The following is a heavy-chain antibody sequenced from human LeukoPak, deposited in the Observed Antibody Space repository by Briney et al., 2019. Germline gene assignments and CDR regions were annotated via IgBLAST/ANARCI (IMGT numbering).Heavy chain of an antibody. D-gene: IGHD2-15*01. J-gene: IGHJ4*02. CDR2: ISADGSST. CDR3: ARALRIAVVDY. V-gene: IGHV3-74*01. Sequence: PGGSLRLSCAASGFTFSTYWMHWVRQAPGKGLVWVSRISADGSSTYYADSVRGRFTISRDNGKNTLYLQMNCLGAEDAAVYYCARALRIAVVDYWGQGTLVTVSS. CDR1: GFTFSTYW.